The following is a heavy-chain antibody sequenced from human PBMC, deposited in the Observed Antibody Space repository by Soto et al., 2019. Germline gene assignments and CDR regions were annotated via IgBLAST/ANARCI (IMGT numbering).Heavy chain of an antibody. CDR3: ARCFSGKYPIHPEEQYYFDS. J-gene: IGHJ4*02. CDR2: IYYSGYT. V-gene: IGHV4-59*01. Sequence: PSETLSLTCTVSGDSIRSYYWSWIRQPPGKGLEWIGYIYYSGYTSYNPSLKSRVTISVDTSKNQFSLKLNSVTAADTAVYYCARCFSGKYPIHPEEQYYFDSWGQGPLVTVSS. CDR1: GDSIRSYY. D-gene: IGHD1-26*01.